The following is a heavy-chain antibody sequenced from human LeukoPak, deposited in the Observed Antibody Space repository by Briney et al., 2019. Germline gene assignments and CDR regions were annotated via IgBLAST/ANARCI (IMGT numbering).Heavy chain of an antibody. CDR1: GGSITSAKHY. Sequence: PSKTLSLTCSVSGGSITSAKHYWTWIRRPAGKGPEWIGRIYTFGSTTYNPSLKNRVTISLDMSTNQFSLKLTSVTAADTAVYYCAREPEFELPYPSPHYHRYYYLDVWGKGTPVIVSS. CDR3: AREPEFELPYPSPHYHRYYYLDV. V-gene: IGHV4-61*02. CDR2: IYTFGST. J-gene: IGHJ6*03. D-gene: IGHD2-2*02.